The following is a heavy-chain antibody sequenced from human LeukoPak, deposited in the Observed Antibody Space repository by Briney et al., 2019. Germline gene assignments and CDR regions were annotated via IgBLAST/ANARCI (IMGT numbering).Heavy chain of an antibody. V-gene: IGHV3-64D*06. D-gene: IGHD3-22*01. CDR1: GFTFSSYA. J-gene: IGHJ4*02. CDR3: VRDPSPNYYDSSGYPLKVDY. Sequence: GSLRLSCSASGFTFSSYAMHWVRQAPGKGLEHVSAISSNGGSTYYADSVKGRFTISRDNSKNTLYLQMSSLRAEDTAVYYCVRDPSPNYYDSSGYPLKVDYWGQGTLVTVSS. CDR2: ISSNGGST.